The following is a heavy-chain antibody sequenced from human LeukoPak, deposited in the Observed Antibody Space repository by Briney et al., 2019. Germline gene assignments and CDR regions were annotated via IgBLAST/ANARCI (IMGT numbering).Heavy chain of an antibody. CDR2: INPSGGST. J-gene: IGHJ3*02. CDR3: ARDSSVVPISWGAFDI. Sequence: GASVKVSCKASGYTFTSYYMHWVRQAPGQGLEWMGIINPSGGSTSYAQKFQGRVTMTRDMSTSTVYMELSSLRSEDTAVYYCARDSSVVPISWGAFDIWGQGTMVTVSS. CDR1: GYTFTSYY. V-gene: IGHV1-46*01. D-gene: IGHD2-21*01.